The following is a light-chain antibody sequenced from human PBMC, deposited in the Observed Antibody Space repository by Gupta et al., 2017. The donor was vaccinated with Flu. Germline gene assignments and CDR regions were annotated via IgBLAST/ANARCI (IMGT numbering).Light chain of an antibody. CDR3: QQYYSPLET. V-gene: IGKV4-1*01. CDR1: QSVLYSSNNKNY. Sequence: DIVMHQSPDSLAVSLGERATINCKSSQSVLYSSNNKNYLAWYQQKPGQPPKLLISWASTRESGVPDRFSGSGSGTDFTLTISSLQAEDVAVYYFQQYYSPLETFGQGTKLEIK. CDR2: WAS. J-gene: IGKJ2*01.